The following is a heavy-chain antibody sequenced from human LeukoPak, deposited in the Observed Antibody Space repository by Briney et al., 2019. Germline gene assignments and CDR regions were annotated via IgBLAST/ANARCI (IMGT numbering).Heavy chain of an antibody. CDR1: GYTFASYG. Sequence: ASVKVSCKAFGYTFASYGISWVRQASGQGLEWMGIIDPSGGSTSYAQKFQGRVTMTRDTSTSTVYMELSSLRSDDTAVYYCARLSQQTFDIWGQGTLVTVSS. CDR2: IDPSGGST. CDR3: ARLSQQTFDI. J-gene: IGHJ3*02. V-gene: IGHV1-46*01.